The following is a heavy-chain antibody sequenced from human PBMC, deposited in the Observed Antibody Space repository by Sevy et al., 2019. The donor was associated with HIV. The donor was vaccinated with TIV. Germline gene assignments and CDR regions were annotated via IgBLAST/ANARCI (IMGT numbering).Heavy chain of an antibody. V-gene: IGHV4-61*01. D-gene: IGHD4-17*01. CDR1: GGSVSSANNY. CDR3: ARAPVTRKAWFDP. Sequence: SETLSLTCSVFGGSVSSANNYWSWIRQSPGVGLEWIGYIYYTGATDYNPSLGGRVTMSIDTSKNQFSLQLSSVTPADTAIYYCARAPVTRKAWFDPWGQGTPVTVSS. CDR2: IYYTGAT. J-gene: IGHJ5*02.